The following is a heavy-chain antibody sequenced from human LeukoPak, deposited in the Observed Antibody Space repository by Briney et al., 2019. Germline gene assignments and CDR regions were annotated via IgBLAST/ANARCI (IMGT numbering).Heavy chain of an antibody. J-gene: IGHJ4*02. CDR2: IIPIFGTA. CDR1: GGTFSSYA. CDR3: ARDMYSGSYYFDY. D-gene: IGHD1-26*01. V-gene: IGHV1-69*13. Sequence: ASVKVSCKASGGTFSSYAISWARQAPVQGLEWMGGIIPIFGTANYAQKFQGRVTITADESTSTAYMELSSLRSEDTAVYYCARDMYSGSYYFDYWGQGTLVTVSS.